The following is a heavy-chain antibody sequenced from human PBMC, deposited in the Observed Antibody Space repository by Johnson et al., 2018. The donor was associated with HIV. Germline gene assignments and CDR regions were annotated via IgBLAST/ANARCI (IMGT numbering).Heavy chain of an antibody. CDR1: GFTFSSYD. Sequence: VQVVESGGGLVQPGGSLRLSCAASGFTFSSYDMHWVRQATGKGLEWVSAIGTAGDTYYPGSVKGRFTISRANSKNTLYLQVNSLRAEDTAVYYCARDSPTGAAAGTGVAFDMWGQGTMVTVSS. J-gene: IGHJ3*02. D-gene: IGHD6-13*01. CDR3: ARDSPTGAAAGTGVAFDM. CDR2: IGTAGDT. V-gene: IGHV3-13*01.